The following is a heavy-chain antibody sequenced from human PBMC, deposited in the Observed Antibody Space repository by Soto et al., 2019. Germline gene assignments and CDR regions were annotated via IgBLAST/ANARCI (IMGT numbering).Heavy chain of an antibody. CDR1: GFTFSSYA. J-gene: IGHJ4*02. Sequence: QSVGSLRLSCAASGFTFSSYAMSWVRQAPGKGLEWVSAISGSGGSTYYADSVKGRFTISRDNSKNTLYLQMNSLRAEDTAVYYCAKDRVGATSPYRPYYFDYWGQGTLVTVSS. CDR3: AKDRVGATSPYRPYYFDY. V-gene: IGHV3-23*01. CDR2: ISGSGGST. D-gene: IGHD1-26*01.